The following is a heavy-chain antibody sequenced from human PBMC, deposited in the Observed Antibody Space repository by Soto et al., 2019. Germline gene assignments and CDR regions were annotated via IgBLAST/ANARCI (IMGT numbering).Heavy chain of an antibody. V-gene: IGHV3-30*18. Sequence: QVHLVESGGGVVQPGRSLRLSCEASGFTFSSYDMHWVRQSPDKGLEWVAVISYEGSNEYYGDSVKGRFTVSRDNSKNTLYLKMNSLRGEDTAVYYCAKGLVYYYYGMDVWGQGTTVTVSS. CDR2: ISYEGSNE. D-gene: IGHD1-20*01. CDR1: GFTFSSYD. J-gene: IGHJ6*02. CDR3: AKGLVYYYYGMDV.